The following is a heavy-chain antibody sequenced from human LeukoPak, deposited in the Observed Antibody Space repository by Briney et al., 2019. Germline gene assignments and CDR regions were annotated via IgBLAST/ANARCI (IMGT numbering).Heavy chain of an antibody. D-gene: IGHD2-21*02. J-gene: IGHJ4*02. Sequence: GGSLRLSCAASGFNFANHAMSWVRQTAGKGLEWVSAISGGGDVTYYADSVKGRFTISRDNSKDTLFLQMHSLRPGDTAVYYCVREDTPATANYWGQGTLVTISS. CDR1: GFNFANHA. CDR2: ISGGGDVT. V-gene: IGHV3-23*01. CDR3: VREDTPATANY.